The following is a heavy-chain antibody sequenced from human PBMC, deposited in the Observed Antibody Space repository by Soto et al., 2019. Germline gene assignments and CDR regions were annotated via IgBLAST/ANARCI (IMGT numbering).Heavy chain of an antibody. J-gene: IGHJ4*02. D-gene: IGHD3-10*01. CDR1: GFTFSSYG. CDR2: ISYDGSNK. V-gene: IGHV3-30*18. CDR3: AKDGDYYGSGSYYGDY. Sequence: GGSLRLSCAASGFTFSSYGMHWVRQAPGKGLEWVAVISYDGSNKYYADSVKGRFTISRDNSKNTLYLQMSSLRAEDTAVYYCAKDGDYYGSGSYYGDYWGQGTLVTVSS.